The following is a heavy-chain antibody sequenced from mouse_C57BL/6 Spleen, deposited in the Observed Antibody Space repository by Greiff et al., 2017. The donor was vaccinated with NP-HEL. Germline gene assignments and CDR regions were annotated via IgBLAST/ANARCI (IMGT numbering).Heavy chain of an antibody. D-gene: IGHD2-4*01. CDR2: ISSGSSTI. CDR1: GFTFSDYG. Sequence: DVQLVESGGGLVKPGGSLKLSCAASGFTFSDYGMHWVRQAPEKGLEWVAYISSGSSTIYYADTVKGRFTISRDNAKNTLFLQMTSLRSEDTAMYYCASAYDYGYYAMDYWGQGTSVTVSS. J-gene: IGHJ4*01. V-gene: IGHV5-17*01. CDR3: ASAYDYGYYAMDY.